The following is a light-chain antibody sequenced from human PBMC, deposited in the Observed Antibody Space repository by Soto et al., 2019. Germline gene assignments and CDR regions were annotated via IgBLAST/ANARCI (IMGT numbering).Light chain of an antibody. CDR1: HSISSW. Sequence: DIQMTQSPSTLSASVGDRDTITCRASHSISSWLAWYQQKPGKAPKLLIYDASSLESGVRSRFGGGASGTEFTLTISSLQPDDFATYSCQQYNSYSWTFGRGTKVEIK. CDR3: QQYNSYSWT. V-gene: IGKV1-5*01. J-gene: IGKJ1*01. CDR2: DAS.